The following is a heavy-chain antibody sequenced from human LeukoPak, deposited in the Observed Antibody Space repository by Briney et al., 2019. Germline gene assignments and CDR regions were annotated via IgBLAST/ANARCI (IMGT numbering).Heavy chain of an antibody. CDR2: IYTSGST. D-gene: IGHD2-2*01. CDR1: GGSISSSSYY. J-gene: IGHJ6*03. Sequence: SETLSLTCTVSGGSISSSSYYWGWIRQPPGKGLEWIGSIYTSGSTNYNPSLKSRVTISVDTSKNQFSLKLSSVTAADTAVYYCARAKVVVPAAMGTYYYYYYMDVWGKGTTVTISS. V-gene: IGHV4-39*01. CDR3: ARAKVVVPAAMGTYYYYYYMDV.